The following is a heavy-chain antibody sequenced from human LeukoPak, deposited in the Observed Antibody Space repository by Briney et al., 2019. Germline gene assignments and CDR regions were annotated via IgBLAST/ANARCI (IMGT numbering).Heavy chain of an antibody. CDR1: GGSISSGSYY. Sequence: SETLSLTCTVSGGSISSGSYYWSWIRQPAGKGLEWIGRIYTSGGTNYNPSLKSRVTISVDTSKNQFSPKLSSVTAADTAVYYCARITAAKQDAFDIWGQGTMVTVSS. J-gene: IGHJ3*02. CDR3: ARITAAKQDAFDI. D-gene: IGHD2-2*01. CDR2: IYTSGGT. V-gene: IGHV4-61*02.